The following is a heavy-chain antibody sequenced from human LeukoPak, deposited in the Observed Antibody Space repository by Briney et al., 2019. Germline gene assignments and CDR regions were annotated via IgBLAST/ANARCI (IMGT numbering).Heavy chain of an antibody. V-gene: IGHV3-48*03. Sequence: GGSLRLSCAASGFTFSSYEMNWVRQAPGKGLEWVSYISSSGSTIYYADSVKGRFTISRDNAKNSLYLQMNSLRAEDTAVYYCARLIAVAGTSDYWGQGTLVTVSS. J-gene: IGHJ4*02. CDR1: GFTFSSYE. D-gene: IGHD6-19*01. CDR3: ARLIAVAGTSDY. CDR2: ISSSGSTI.